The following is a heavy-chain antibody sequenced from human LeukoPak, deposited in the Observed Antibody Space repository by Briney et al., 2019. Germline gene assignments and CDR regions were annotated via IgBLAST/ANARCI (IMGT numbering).Heavy chain of an antibody. CDR1: GYTFTSYD. CDR3: DYSYGYYGMDV. V-gene: IGHV1-8*01. D-gene: IGHD5-18*01. J-gene: IGHJ6*02. Sequence: ASVKVSCKASGYTFTSYDVNWVRQATGQGLEWMGWMNPNSGNTGYAQKFQGRVTMTRNTSISTAYMELSSLRSEDTAVYYCDYSYGYYGMDVWGQGTTVTVSS. CDR2: MNPNSGNT.